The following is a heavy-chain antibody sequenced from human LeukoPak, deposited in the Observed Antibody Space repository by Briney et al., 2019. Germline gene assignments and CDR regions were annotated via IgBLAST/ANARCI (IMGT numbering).Heavy chain of an antibody. V-gene: IGHV1-8*02. J-gene: IGHJ4*02. CDR3: ARVSSYYYGPRGTLDY. D-gene: IGHD3-10*01. CDR2: MNPNSGNT. CDR1: GYTFTSYD. Sequence: ASVKVSCKASGYTFTSYDINWVRQATGQGLEWMGWMNPNSGNTGYAQKFQGRVTMTRNTSISTAYMELSSLRSEDTAVYYCARVSSYYYGPRGTLDYWGQGTLVTVSS.